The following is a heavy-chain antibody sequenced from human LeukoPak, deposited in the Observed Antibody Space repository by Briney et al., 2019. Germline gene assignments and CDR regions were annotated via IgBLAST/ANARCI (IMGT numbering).Heavy chain of an antibody. J-gene: IGHJ4*02. D-gene: IGHD1-26*01. V-gene: IGHV4-39*01. CDR2: IYCSGST. CDR3: ARPRAELVGAMDY. Sequence: SETLSLTCTVSGGSISSSSYYWGWIRQPPGKGLEWIGSIYCSGSTYYNPSLKSRVTISVDTSKNQFSLKLSSVTAADTAVYYCARPRAELVGAMDYWGQGTLVTVSS. CDR1: GGSISSSSYY.